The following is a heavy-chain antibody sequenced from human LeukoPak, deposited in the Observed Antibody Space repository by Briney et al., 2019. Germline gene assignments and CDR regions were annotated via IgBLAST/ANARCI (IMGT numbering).Heavy chain of an antibody. D-gene: IGHD3-3*01. Sequence: PGGSLRLSCAASGFTFDDYAMHWVRQAPGKGLEWVSGISWNSGSIGYADSVKGRFTISRDNAKSSLYLQMNSLRAEDTALYYCAKDGGNYDFWSGYDYWGQGTLVTVSS. V-gene: IGHV3-9*01. CDR1: GFTFDDYA. CDR3: AKDGGNYDFWSGYDY. CDR2: ISWNSGSI. J-gene: IGHJ4*02.